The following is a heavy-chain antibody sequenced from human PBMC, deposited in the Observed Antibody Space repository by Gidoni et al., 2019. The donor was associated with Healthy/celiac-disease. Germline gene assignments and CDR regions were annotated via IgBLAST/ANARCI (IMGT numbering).Heavy chain of an antibody. CDR2: ISSSSSYI. CDR3: ARDRPPVKATYYYYGMDV. Sequence: EVQLVESGGGLVKPGGSLRLSCAASGFTFSSYSMNWVRQAPGKGLEWVSSISSSSSYIYYADSVKGRFTISRDNAKNSLYLQMNSLRAEDTAVYYCARDRPPVKATYYYYGMDVWGQGTTVTVSS. J-gene: IGHJ6*02. CDR1: GFTFSSYS. V-gene: IGHV3-21*01.